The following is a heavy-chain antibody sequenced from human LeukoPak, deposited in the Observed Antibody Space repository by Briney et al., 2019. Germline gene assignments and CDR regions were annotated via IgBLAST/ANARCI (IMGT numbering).Heavy chain of an antibody. J-gene: IGHJ4*02. CDR2: ISAYNGNT. Sequence: ASVKVSCTASGYTFTSYGISWVRQAPGQGLEWMGWISAYNGNTNYAQKLQGRVTMTTDTSTSTAYMELRSLRSDDTAVYYCARAGFSWELPPLDYWGQGTLVTVSS. D-gene: IGHD1-26*01. CDR3: ARAGFSWELPPLDY. CDR1: GYTFTSYG. V-gene: IGHV1-18*01.